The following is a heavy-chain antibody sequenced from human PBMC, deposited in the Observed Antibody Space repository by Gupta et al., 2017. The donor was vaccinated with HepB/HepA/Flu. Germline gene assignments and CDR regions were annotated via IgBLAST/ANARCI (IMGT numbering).Heavy chain of an antibody. D-gene: IGHD4-17*01. CDR2: ISFDGNNK. Sequence: QVQLVESGGGVVQPGRSLRLSCAASGFTFSTYAMFWARQAPGKWLEWVATISFDGNNKYYADSVKGRFTISRDNSKNTLYLQMNRLRDEETAIFYCAKRTHDYGDRNYYSYGREVWGQGTPVTVSS. CDR1: GFTFSTYA. J-gene: IGHJ6*02. CDR3: AKRTHDYGDRNYYSYGREV. V-gene: IGHV3-30-3*02.